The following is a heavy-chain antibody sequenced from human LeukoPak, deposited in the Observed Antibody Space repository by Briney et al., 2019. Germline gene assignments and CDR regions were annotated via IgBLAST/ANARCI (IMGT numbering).Heavy chain of an antibody. CDR2: MNPYSANT. D-gene: IGHD6-13*01. V-gene: IGHV1-8*03. CDR1: GYTFTNYD. CDR3: ARTQQLVLRSPLDP. Sequence: ASVKVSRKASGYTFTNYDIHWVRQATGQGLEWMGWMNPYSANTGYAQNFQGRITITRNTSISTAYMELSSLRSEDTAVYYCARTQQLVLRSPLDPWGQGTLVTVSS. J-gene: IGHJ5*02.